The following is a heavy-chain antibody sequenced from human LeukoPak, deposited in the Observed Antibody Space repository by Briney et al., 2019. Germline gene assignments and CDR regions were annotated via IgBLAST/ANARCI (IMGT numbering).Heavy chain of an antibody. J-gene: IGHJ5*02. Sequence: GASVKVSCKASGYTFTSYDINWVRQATGQGLEWMGWMNPNSGNTGYAQKFQGRVTMTRNTSISTAYMELSSLRSEDTAVYYCARGRYHGSGSYYKNWFDPWGQGTLVTVSS. CDR1: GYTFTSYD. V-gene: IGHV1-8*01. CDR2: MNPNSGNT. D-gene: IGHD3-10*01. CDR3: ARGRYHGSGSYYKNWFDP.